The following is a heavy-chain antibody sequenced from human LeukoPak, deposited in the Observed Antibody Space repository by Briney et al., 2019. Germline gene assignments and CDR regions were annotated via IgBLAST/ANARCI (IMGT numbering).Heavy chain of an antibody. V-gene: IGHV4-59*01. D-gene: IGHD3-22*01. CDR3: ARDSPIYYYDSSGYYYPYYYYYGMDV. CDR2: IYYSGST. Sequence: PSETLSLTCSVPGGSISSYYWSWIRQPPGKGLEWIGYIYYSGSTNYNPSLKSRVTISVDTSKNQFSLKLSSVTAADTAVYYCARDSPIYYYDSSGYYYPYYYYYGMDVWGQGTTVTVSS. CDR1: GGSISSYY. J-gene: IGHJ6*02.